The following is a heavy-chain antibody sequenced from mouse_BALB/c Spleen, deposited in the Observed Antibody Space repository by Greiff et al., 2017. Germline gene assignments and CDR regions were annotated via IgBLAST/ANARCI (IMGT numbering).Heavy chain of an antibody. Sequence: EVKLMESGGGLVQPGGSRKLSCAASGFTFSSFGMHWVRQAPEKGLEWVAYISSGSSTIYYADTVKGRFTISRDNPKNTLFLQMTSLRSEDTAMYYCARGGNYYGDYWGQGTTLTVSS. D-gene: IGHD2-1*01. CDR2: ISSGSSTI. CDR3: ARGGNYYGDY. J-gene: IGHJ2*01. CDR1: GFTFSSFG. V-gene: IGHV5-17*02.